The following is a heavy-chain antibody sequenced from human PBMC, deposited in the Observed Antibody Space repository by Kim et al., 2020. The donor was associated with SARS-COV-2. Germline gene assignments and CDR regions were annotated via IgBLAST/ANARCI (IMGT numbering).Heavy chain of an antibody. CDR1: GFTFSTYN. V-gene: IGHV3-21*01. CDR3: ARDLTGLGAIGFDY. D-gene: IGHD2-2*01. Sequence: GGSLRLSCVASGFTFSTYNMNWVRQAPGKGLEWVSSISSSGTYIYFADSLKGRFTISRVNAKNSVYLEMNSLRDEDTAVYYCARDLTGLGAIGFDYWGRGTLVTVSS. J-gene: IGHJ4*01. CDR2: ISSSGTYI.